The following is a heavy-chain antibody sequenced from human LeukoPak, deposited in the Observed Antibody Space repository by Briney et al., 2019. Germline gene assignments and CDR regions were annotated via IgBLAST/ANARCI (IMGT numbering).Heavy chain of an antibody. CDR2: IYYSGST. D-gene: IGHD1-26*01. CDR3: ARDAGQSGSYPTGQAFDI. Sequence: SETLSLTCTVSGGSISSGGYYWSWIRQHPGKGLEWIGYIYYSGSTYYNPSLKGRVTISVDTSKNQFSLKLSSVTAADTAAYYCARDAGQSGSYPTGQAFDIWGQGTMVTVSS. J-gene: IGHJ3*02. CDR1: GGSISSGGYY. V-gene: IGHV4-31*03.